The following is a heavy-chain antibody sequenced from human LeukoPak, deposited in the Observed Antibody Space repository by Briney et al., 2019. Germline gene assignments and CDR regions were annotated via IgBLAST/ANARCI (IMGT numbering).Heavy chain of an antibody. CDR2: ISYDGSNK. Sequence: PGRSLRLSCAASGFTFSSYGMHWVRQAPGKGLEWVAVISYDGSNKYYADSVKGRFTISRDNAKNSLYLQMNSLRAEDTAVYYCARDGKIGTDYWGQGTLVTVSS. D-gene: IGHD1-1*01. J-gene: IGHJ4*02. V-gene: IGHV3-30*03. CDR1: GFTFSSYG. CDR3: ARDGKIGTDY.